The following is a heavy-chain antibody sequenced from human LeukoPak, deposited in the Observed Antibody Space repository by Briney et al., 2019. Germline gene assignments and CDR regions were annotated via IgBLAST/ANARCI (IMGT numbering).Heavy chain of an antibody. J-gene: IGHJ4*02. CDR3: AGTLRYFDLYFDY. Sequence: PSETLSLTCTVSGGSISSSSYYWGWIRQPPGKGLEWIGSIYYSGSTYYNPSLKSRVTISVDTSKNQFSLKLSSVTAADTAVYYCAGTLRYFDLYFDYWGQGTLVTVSS. CDR2: IYYSGST. V-gene: IGHV4-39*01. CDR1: GGSISSSSYY. D-gene: IGHD3-9*01.